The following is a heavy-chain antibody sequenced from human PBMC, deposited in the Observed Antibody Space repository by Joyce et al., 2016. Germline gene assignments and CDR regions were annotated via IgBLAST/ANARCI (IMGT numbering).Heavy chain of an antibody. D-gene: IGHD2-2*01. CDR1: GFPFSIYG. Sequence: QVQLVESGGGVVQPGMSLRLSCAASGFPFSIYGMHWVRQAPGKGLEWVAVISYYGSNKHYRDSVKGRFTISRDNSKNTLYLQMNDLRAEDTAVYYCAKFFMSATPSPNDAFDIWGQGTMVTVSS. CDR3: AKFFMSATPSPNDAFDI. CDR2: ISYYGSNK. J-gene: IGHJ3*02. V-gene: IGHV3-30*18.